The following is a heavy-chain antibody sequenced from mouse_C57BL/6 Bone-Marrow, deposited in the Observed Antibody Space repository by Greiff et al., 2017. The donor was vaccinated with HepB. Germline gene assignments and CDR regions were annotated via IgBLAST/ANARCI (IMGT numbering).Heavy chain of an antibody. D-gene: IGHD4-1*01. CDR2: IWGGGST. Sequence: VKLVDSGPGLVAPSQCLSITCTVSGFSFTSYGVDWVRQPPGKGLEWLGVIWGGGSTNYNSALLSRLSISKDNSKSQDVLKMNRLQTDDTAMYYCAKSGLTGTWCAFGGRGTGVTVSA. J-gene: IGHJ3*01. CDR3: AKSGLTGTWCAF. CDR1: GFSFTSYG. V-gene: IGHV2-9*01.